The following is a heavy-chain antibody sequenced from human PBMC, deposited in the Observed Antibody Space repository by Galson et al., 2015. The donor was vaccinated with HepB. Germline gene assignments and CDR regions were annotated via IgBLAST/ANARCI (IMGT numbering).Heavy chain of an antibody. J-gene: IGHJ3*02. CDR1: GGSISSGTYY. V-gene: IGHV4-31*03. Sequence: LSLTCTVSGGSISSGTYYWSWIRQHPGKGLEWIGYIYYSGSTYYNPSLKSRVTISVDTSKNQFSLKLSSVTAADTAVYYCARDLAQGAFDIWGLGTMVTVSS. CDR2: IYYSGST. CDR3: ARDLAQGAFDI.